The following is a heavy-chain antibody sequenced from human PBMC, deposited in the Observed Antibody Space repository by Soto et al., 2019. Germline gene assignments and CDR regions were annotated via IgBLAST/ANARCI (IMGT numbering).Heavy chain of an antibody. CDR2: IHHVGNT. V-gene: IGHV4-38-2*02. CDR1: GYSISSGHY. J-gene: IGHJ5*02. Sequence: SETLSLTCSVSGYSISSGHYWGWIRQPPGQGLEWIATIHHVGNTYYNPSLESPVTISVDTSKNQFSLELRFVTAGDTAIYYCARALGYSSYHGAFDLWGQGILVTVSS. D-gene: IGHD5-18*01. CDR3: ARALGYSSYHGAFDL.